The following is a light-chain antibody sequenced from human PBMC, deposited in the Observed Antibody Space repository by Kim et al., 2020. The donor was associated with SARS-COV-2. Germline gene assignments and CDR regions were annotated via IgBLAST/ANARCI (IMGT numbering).Light chain of an antibody. CDR1: NIENKN. Sequence: SGALGQTASLPCGGNNIENKNVHWYHQRPGQAPVLVMYKDKRRPSGIPERLSGSNSGDTATLTISRVEAGDEGDYYCQVWDSRTVVFGGGTQLTVL. CDR2: KDK. CDR3: QVWDSRTVV. J-gene: IGLJ2*01. V-gene: IGLV3-9*01.